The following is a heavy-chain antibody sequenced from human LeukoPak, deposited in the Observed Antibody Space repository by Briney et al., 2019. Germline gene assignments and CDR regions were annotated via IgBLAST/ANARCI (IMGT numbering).Heavy chain of an antibody. CDR1: GYSFTING. CDR3: ARARGGYSYGFGWFDP. D-gene: IGHD5-18*01. CDR2: GSAYNCNT. Sequence: GASEKVSCKASGYSFTINGISWVRQAPGQALEWMGWGSAYNCNTNYTHKPQGRITMTTNTTTSSACLERQSMTCDDAAVYYCARARGGYSYGFGWFDPWGKGTLVTVSS. V-gene: IGHV1-18*01. J-gene: IGHJ5*02.